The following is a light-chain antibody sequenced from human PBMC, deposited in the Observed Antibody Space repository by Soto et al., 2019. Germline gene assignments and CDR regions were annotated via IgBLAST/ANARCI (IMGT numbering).Light chain of an antibody. CDR3: QSYDSSLSGLV. J-gene: IGLJ1*01. V-gene: IGLV1-40*01. CDR1: SSNIGAGYD. Sequence: QSVLTQPPSVSGAPGQRVTISCTGSSSNIGAGYDVHWYQQLPGTAPKLLIYGNSNRPSGVPDRFSGSKSGTSASLAITGLQAEDEADYYCQSYDSSLSGLVFGTGTKL. CDR2: GNS.